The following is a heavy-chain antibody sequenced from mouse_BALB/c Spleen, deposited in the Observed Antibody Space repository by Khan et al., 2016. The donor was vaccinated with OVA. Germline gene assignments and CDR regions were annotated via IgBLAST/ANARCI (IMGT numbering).Heavy chain of an antibody. J-gene: IGHJ2*01. V-gene: IGHV3-2*02. D-gene: IGHD1-2*01. CDR2: ISYSGST. CDR3: ARTARIKY. CDR1: GYSITSGYG. Sequence: VQLKQSGPGLVKPSQSLSLTCTVTGYSITSGYGWNWIRQFPGNKLEWMGYISYSGSTNYNPSLKSRISITRDTSKNQFFLQLNSVTTEDTDTYYCARTARIKYWGQGTTLTVSS.